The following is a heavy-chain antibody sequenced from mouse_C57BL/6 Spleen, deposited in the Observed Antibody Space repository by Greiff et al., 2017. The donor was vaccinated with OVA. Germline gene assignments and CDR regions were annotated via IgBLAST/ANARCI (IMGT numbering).Heavy chain of an antibody. J-gene: IGHJ2*01. Sequence: QVQLQQPGAELVKPGASVKLSCKASGYTFTSYWMHWVKQRPGRGLEWIGRIDPYSGGTKYNEKFKSTATLTVDKPSSTAYMQLSSLTSEDAAVYYCARDGDPSDVDCWGQVTTLTVTS. CDR3: ARDGDPSDVDC. CDR1: GYTFTSYW. V-gene: IGHV1-72*01. D-gene: IGHD2-13*01. CDR2: IDPYSGGT.